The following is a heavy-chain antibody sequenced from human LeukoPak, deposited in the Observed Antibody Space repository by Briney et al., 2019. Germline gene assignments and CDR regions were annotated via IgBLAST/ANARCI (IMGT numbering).Heavy chain of an antibody. CDR3: ARGFHDGSAFHSRSFDF. D-gene: IGHD3-22*01. CDR1: GHTYSDNY. Sequence: ASVQASCKTSGHTYSDNYIHWVRQAPGQGLGWMGWINTDSGVTNYAPKFQGRVTMTRDTSIRTVYMELSGLRSDDTAVYYCARGFHDGSAFHSRSFDFWGQGTLVTVSS. J-gene: IGHJ4*02. CDR2: INTDSGVT. V-gene: IGHV1-2*02.